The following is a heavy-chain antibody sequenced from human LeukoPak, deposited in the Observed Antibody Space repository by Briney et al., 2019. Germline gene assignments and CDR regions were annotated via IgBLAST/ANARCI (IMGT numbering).Heavy chain of an antibody. CDR3: AKDKYSSGWYYFDY. CDR2: ISYDGSNQ. V-gene: IGHV3-30*18. CDR1: GFTFSSYG. J-gene: IGHJ4*02. Sequence: GGSLRLSCAASGFTFSSYGIHWVGQAPGKGLEWVALISYDGSNQYYADSVKGRVIISRDNSKNTLYLQMNSLRAEDTAVYYCAKDKYSSGWYYFDYRGQGTLVTVSS. D-gene: IGHD6-19*01.